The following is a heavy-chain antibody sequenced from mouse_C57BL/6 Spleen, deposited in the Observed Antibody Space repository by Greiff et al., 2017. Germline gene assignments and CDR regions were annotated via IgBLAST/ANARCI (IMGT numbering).Heavy chain of an antibody. V-gene: IGHV1-15*01. CDR2: IDPETGGT. CDR3: TREGGLVSVLFDY. J-gene: IGHJ2*01. Sequence: VKLMESGAELVRPGASVTLSCKASGYTFTDYEMHWVKQTPVHGLEWIGAIDPETGGTAYNQKFKGKAILTADKSSRTAYMALRSLTSEDSAFYYCTREGGLVSVLFDYWGQGTTLTVSS. D-gene: IGHD1-1*02. CDR1: GYTFTDYE.